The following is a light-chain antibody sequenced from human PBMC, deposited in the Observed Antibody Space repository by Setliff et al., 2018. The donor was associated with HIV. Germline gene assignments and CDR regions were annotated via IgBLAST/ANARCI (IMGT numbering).Light chain of an antibody. CDR3: QSYDSSLSGSV. J-gene: IGLJ1*01. V-gene: IGLV2-14*01. CDR2: DVS. CDR1: SSDVGNYNY. Sequence: QSALTQPASVSGSPGQSITISCTGISSDVGNYNYVSWYQEHPGKAPKLMIYDVSKRPSGVSNRFSGSKSGNTASLTISGLQAEDEADYHCQSYDSSLSGSVFGTGTKVTVL.